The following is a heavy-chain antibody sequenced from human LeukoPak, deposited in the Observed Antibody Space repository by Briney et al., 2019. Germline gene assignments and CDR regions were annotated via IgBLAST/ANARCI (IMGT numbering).Heavy chain of an antibody. CDR2: ISSSGSTI. CDR1: GFTFSGYE. Sequence: GGSLRLSCAASGFTFSGYEMNWVRQAPGKGLEWVSYISSSGSTIDYADSVKGRFTISRDNAKNSLYLQMNSLRAEDTAVYYCARLSGWVDYWGQGTLVTVSS. D-gene: IGHD6-19*01. J-gene: IGHJ4*02. CDR3: ARLSGWVDY. V-gene: IGHV3-48*03.